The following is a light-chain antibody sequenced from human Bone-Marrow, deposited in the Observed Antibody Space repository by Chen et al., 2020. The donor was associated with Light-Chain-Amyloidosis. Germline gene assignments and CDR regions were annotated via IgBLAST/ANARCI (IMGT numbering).Light chain of an antibody. V-gene: IGLV2-14*01. Sequence: QSALTQPASVSGSPGQSITISCTGTSSDVGGDNHVSWYQQHPDKAPKLMIYEVTNRPSWVPDRVSGSKSNNTASLTISELQTEDEADYFCSSYTITNTLVFGGGTRVTVL. CDR1: SSDVGGDNH. J-gene: IGLJ1*01. CDR3: SSYTITNTLV. CDR2: EVT.